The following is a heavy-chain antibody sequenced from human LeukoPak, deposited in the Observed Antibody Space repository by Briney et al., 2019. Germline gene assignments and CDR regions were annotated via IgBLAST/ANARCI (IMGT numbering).Heavy chain of an antibody. CDR3: ARVAARGEYYFDY. Sequence: SETLSLTCAVYGGSFSGYYWSWIRQPPGKGLEWIGYIYYSGNTNYNPSLKSRVTISVDKSKNQFSLKLSSVTAADTAVYYCARVAARGEYYFDYWGQGTLVTVSS. CDR1: GGSFSGYY. J-gene: IGHJ4*02. CDR2: IYYSGNT. V-gene: IGHV4-34*11. D-gene: IGHD6-6*01.